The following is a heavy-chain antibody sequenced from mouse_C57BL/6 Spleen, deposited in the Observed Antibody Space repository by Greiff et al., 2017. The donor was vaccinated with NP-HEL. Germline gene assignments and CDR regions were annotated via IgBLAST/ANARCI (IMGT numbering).Heavy chain of an antibody. CDR2: INPSSGYT. J-gene: IGHJ2*01. D-gene: IGHD1-1*01. Sequence: QVHVKQSGAELARPGASVKMSCKASGYTFTSYTMHWVKQRPGQGLEWIGYINPSSGYTKYNQKFKDKATLTADKSSSTAYMQLSSLTSEDSAVYYCARSPPYYYGSSYVGDYWGQGTTLTVSS. V-gene: IGHV1-4*01. CDR1: GYTFTSYT. CDR3: ARSPPYYYGSSYVGDY.